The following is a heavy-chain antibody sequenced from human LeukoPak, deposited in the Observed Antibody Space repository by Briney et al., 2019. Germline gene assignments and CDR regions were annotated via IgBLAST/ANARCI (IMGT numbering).Heavy chain of an antibody. D-gene: IGHD3-10*01. Sequence: GASVKVSCKASGYTFTSYDINWVRQATGQGLEWMRWMNPNSGNTGYAQKFQGRVTMTRNTSISTAYMELSSLRSEDTAVYYCARSNHYLAAYYYYYMDVWGKGTTVTVSS. CDR3: ARSNHYLAAYYYYYMDV. CDR2: MNPNSGNT. V-gene: IGHV1-8*01. J-gene: IGHJ6*03. CDR1: GYTFTSYD.